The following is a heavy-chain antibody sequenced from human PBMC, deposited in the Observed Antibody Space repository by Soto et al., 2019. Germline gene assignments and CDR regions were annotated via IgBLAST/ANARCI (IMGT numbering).Heavy chain of an antibody. D-gene: IGHD3-10*01. J-gene: IGHJ4*02. Sequence: ASVKVSCKASGYTFTSYGISWVRQAPGQGLEWMGWISAYNGNTNYAQKLQGRVTMTTDTSTSTAYMELRSLRSDDTAVYYCARDYQTAGLLWFGESTLADYWGQGTLVTVSS. V-gene: IGHV1-18*01. CDR3: ARDYQTAGLLWFGESTLADY. CDR2: ISAYNGNT. CDR1: GYTFTSYG.